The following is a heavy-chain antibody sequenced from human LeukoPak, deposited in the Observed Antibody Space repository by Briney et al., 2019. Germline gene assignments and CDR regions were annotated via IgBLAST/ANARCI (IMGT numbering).Heavy chain of an antibody. V-gene: IGHV3-48*04. CDR3: ARYSSGSYGGGGGDY. D-gene: IGHD1-26*01. CDR1: GFTFSAYS. CDR2: ISSSSSTI. J-gene: IGHJ4*02. Sequence: PGGSLSLSCAASGFTFSAYSMNWVRQAPGKGLEWVSYISSSSSTIFYADSVKGRFTISRDNAKNSLYLQMNSLRAEDTAVYYCARYSSGSYGGGGGDYWGQGTLVTVSS.